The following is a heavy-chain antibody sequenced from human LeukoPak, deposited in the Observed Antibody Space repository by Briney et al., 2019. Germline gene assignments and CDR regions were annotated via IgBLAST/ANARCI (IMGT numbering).Heavy chain of an antibody. V-gene: IGHV4-59*01. CDR2: IYYSGST. Sequence: PSETLSLTCTVSGGSISSYYWSWIRQPPGKGLEWLGYIYYSGSTNYNPPLKSRVTISVDTSKNQFSLKLSSVTAADTAVYYCARVRSLSCFDYWGQGTLVTVSS. J-gene: IGHJ4*02. CDR3: ARVRSLSCFDY. CDR1: GGSISSYY. D-gene: IGHD3-16*02.